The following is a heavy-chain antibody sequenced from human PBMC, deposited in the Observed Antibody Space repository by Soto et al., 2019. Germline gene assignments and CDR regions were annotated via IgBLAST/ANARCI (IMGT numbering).Heavy chain of an antibody. CDR1: GFTFSGYG. J-gene: IGHJ5*02. Sequence: GWSLRLSCAASGFTFSGYGMHWVRQAPGKGLEWVAVISYDGSNKNYADSVKGRFTISRDNSKNTLYLQMNSLRAEDTAVYYCAKGDATPAGPWGQGTLVTV. CDR2: ISYDGSNK. D-gene: IGHD2-15*01. V-gene: IGHV3-30*18. CDR3: AKGDATPAGP.